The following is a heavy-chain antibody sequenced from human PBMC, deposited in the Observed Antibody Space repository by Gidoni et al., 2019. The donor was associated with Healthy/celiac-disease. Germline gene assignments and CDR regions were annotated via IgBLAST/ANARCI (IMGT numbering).Heavy chain of an antibody. CDR2: IWYDGSNK. CDR3: ARDHGVTTVTTDYYYGMDV. J-gene: IGHJ6*02. V-gene: IGHV3-33*01. D-gene: IGHD4-17*01. CDR1: GFTFSSYG. Sequence: QVQLVESGGGVVQPGRSLRLSCAASGFTFSSYGMHWVRQAPGKGLEWVAVIWYDGSNKYYADSVKGRFTISRDNSKNTLYLQMNSLRAEDTAVYYCARDHGVTTVTTDYYYGMDVWGQGTTVTVSS.